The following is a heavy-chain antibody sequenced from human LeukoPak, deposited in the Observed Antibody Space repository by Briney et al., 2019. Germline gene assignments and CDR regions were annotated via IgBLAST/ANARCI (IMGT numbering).Heavy chain of an antibody. CDR1: GGSISSGGYY. Sequence: PSETLSLTCTVSGGSISSGGYYWSWIRQPPGKGLEWIGEINHTGNTGYNPSLKSRVTISVDTSKNQFSLKLSSVTAADTAVYYCARSIAVAGSKLVDYWGQGTLVTVSS. CDR2: INHTGNT. V-gene: IGHV4-39*07. J-gene: IGHJ4*02. CDR3: ARSIAVAGSKLVDY. D-gene: IGHD6-19*01.